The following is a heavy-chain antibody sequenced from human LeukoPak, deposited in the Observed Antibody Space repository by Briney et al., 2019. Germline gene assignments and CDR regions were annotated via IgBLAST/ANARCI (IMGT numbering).Heavy chain of an antibody. J-gene: IGHJ4*02. V-gene: IGHV3-23*01. Sequence: GGSLRLSCAASGFTFSSYAMSWVRQAPGKGLEWVSAIGGGGSTHYVDSVKGRFAISRDNSKNTLYLQMNSLRADDTAIYYCAKAGSIRFDYWGQGTLVTVSP. CDR1: GFTFSSYA. CDR3: AKAGSIRFDY. D-gene: IGHD1-26*01. CDR2: IGGGGST.